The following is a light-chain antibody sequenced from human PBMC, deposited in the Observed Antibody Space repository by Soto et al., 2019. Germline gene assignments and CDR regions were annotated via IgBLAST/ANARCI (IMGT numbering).Light chain of an antibody. Sequence: DIVLTQTRRSSPVTLGQPASISCRSSQSLVHIDGNTYFNWLQQRPGQPPRLLIYNISNRFPGVPNRFGGSGAEKDFILKISRVEAEDVGVYYCMQATQSYTFGQGTRLEIK. J-gene: IGKJ2*01. V-gene: IGKV2-24*01. CDR1: QSLVHIDGNTY. CDR2: NIS. CDR3: MQATQSYT.